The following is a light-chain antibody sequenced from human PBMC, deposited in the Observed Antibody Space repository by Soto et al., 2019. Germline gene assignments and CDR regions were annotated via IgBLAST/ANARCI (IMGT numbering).Light chain of an antibody. J-gene: IGLJ2*01. Sequence: QSALTQPASVSGSPGQSITISCTGTSSDVGAYNYVSWYQHYPGRAPKLMIYDFSNRPSGVSDRFSGSKSGSTASLTISGLQAEDESDYYCSSYTSSNTVLFGGGTKLTVL. CDR3: SSYTSSNTVL. CDR2: DFS. V-gene: IGLV2-14*03. CDR1: SSDVGAYNY.